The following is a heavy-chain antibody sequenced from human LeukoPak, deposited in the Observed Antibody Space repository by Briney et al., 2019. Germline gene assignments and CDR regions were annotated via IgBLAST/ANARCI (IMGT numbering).Heavy chain of an antibody. V-gene: IGHV3-30*18. Sequence: GGSLRLSCVASGFSFSSSGMYYGMHWVRRAPGKGLEWVAVISYDGNDKYYADSVKGRFTISRDISKNTLSLQMNSLRAEDTAMYYCTKSRGYNYGYGTEGFDYWGQGTLVTVSS. CDR2: ISYDGNDK. CDR3: TKSRGYNYGYGTEGFDY. D-gene: IGHD5-18*01. CDR1: GFSFSSSGMYYG. J-gene: IGHJ4*02.